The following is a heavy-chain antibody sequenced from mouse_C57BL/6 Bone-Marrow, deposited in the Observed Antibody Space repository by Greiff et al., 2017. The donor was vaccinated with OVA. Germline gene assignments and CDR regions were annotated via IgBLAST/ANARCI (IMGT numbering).Heavy chain of an antibody. CDR2: INPYNGGT. J-gene: IGHJ2*01. V-gene: IGHV1-19*01. CDR3: ARWRCYDYVGRLDY. Sequence: VQLQQSGPVLVKPGASVKMSCKASGYTFTDYYMNWVKQSHGKSLEWIGVINPYNGGTSYNQKFKGKATLTVDKSSSTAYMELNSLTSEDSAVYYCARWRCYDYVGRLDYWGQGTTLTVSS. D-gene: IGHD2-4*01. CDR1: GYTFTDYY.